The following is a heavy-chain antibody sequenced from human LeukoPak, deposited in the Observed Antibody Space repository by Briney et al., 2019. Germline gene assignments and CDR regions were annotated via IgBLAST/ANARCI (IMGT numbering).Heavy chain of an antibody. D-gene: IGHD6-13*01. J-gene: IGHJ6*03. V-gene: IGHV4-59*01. CDR1: GRSISNY. CDR2: IYYSVST. CDR3: ARTTEAHSWRTRYYDYYMNV. Sequence: PSQTLSLTCTVSGRSISNYWSWIRQPPGKGLEWIGYIYYSVSTNYNPSLKSRVTISVDTSKNQFSLKLSSVTAADTAVYYCARTTEAHSWRTRYYDYYMNVWGKGTTVTVSS.